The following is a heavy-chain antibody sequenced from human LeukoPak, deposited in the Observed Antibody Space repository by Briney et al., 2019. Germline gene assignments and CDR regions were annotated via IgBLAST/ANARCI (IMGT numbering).Heavy chain of an antibody. CDR1: GFTFDDYA. CDR3: AKGEAAVAGFLGDY. CDR2: ISGSGGST. Sequence: GGSLRLSCAASGFTFDDYAMRWVRQAPGKGLEWVSAISGSGGSTYYADSVKGRFTISRDNSKNTLYLQMNSLRAEDTAVYYCAKGEAAVAGFLGDYRGQGTLVTVSS. V-gene: IGHV3-23*01. J-gene: IGHJ4*02. D-gene: IGHD6-19*01.